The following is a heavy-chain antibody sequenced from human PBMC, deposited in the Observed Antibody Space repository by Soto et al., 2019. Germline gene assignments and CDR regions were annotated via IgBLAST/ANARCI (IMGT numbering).Heavy chain of an antibody. CDR3: ARLYCISTSCYLGMDV. D-gene: IGHD2-2*01. CDR1: GYSYSFYG. J-gene: IGHJ6*02. V-gene: IGHV1-18*01. CDR2: INPSDGNR. Sequence: APVKVSCKASGYSYSFYGINWVRQAPGKGLEWMGWINPSDGNRNFAQKFEDRVTMTTATSTNTVFLELRSLKSDDTAVYYCARLYCISTSCYLGMDVWGQGTTVTVSS.